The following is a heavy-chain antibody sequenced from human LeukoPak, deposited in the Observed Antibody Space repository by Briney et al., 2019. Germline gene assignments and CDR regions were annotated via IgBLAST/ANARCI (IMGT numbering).Heavy chain of an antibody. V-gene: IGHV3-30*04. CDR3: ARVGGGYDSSGYYSFDY. J-gene: IGHJ4*02. D-gene: IGHD3-22*01. CDR2: ISYDGSNK. Sequence: PGGSLRLSCAASGFTFSSYAMHWVRQAPGKGLEWVAVISYDGSNKYYADSVKGRFTISRDNSKNTLYLQMNSLRAEDTAVYYCARVGGGYDSSGYYSFDYWGQGTLVTVSS. CDR1: GFTFSSYA.